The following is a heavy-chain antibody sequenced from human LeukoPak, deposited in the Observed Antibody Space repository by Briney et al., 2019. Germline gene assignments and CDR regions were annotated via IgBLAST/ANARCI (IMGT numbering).Heavy chain of an antibody. CDR2: IIPIFGTA. CDR3: ASNRRIVGATGRFDH. CDR1: GGTFSSYA. V-gene: IGHV1-69*13. Sequence: SVKVSCKASGGTFSSYAISWVRQAPGQGLEWMGGIIPIFGTANYAQKFQGRVTITADESTSTAYMELSSLRSEDTAVYYCASNRRIVGATGRFDHWGQGTLVTVSS. J-gene: IGHJ4*02. D-gene: IGHD1-26*01.